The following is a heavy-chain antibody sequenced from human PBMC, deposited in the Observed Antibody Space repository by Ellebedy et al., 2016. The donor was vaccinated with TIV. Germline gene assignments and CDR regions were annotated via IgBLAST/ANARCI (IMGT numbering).Heavy chain of an antibody. CDR3: ARRYMDV. J-gene: IGHJ6*03. Sequence: GGSLRLXXAASGFTFSSYWMQWVRQVPGKGLEWVANIKQDGSAKYYVDSVKGRFTISRDNAKNSVYLQMNNLRAEDTAVYYCARRYMDVWGRGTTVTVSS. V-gene: IGHV3-7*01. CDR1: GFTFSSYW. CDR2: IKQDGSAK.